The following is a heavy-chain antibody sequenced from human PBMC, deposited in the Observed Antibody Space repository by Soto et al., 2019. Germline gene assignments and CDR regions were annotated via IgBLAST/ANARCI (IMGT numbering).Heavy chain of an antibody. CDR2: IIPILGIA. CDR1: GGTFSSYT. CDR3: ARDYYCGGDCYSEYYFDY. Sequence: GASVKVSCKASGGTFSSYTISWVRQAPGQGLEWMGRIIPILGIANYAQKFQGRVTITADKSTSTAYMELSSLRFEDTAVYYCARDYYCGGDCYSEYYFDYWGQGTLVTVSS. J-gene: IGHJ4*02. V-gene: IGHV1-69*04. D-gene: IGHD2-21*01.